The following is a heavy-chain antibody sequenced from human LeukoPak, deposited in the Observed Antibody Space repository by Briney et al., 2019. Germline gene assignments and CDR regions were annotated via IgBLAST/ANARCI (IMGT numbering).Heavy chain of an antibody. CDR3: ARETGDGYNWMGY. D-gene: IGHD5-24*01. CDR1: EGTFTSYA. Sequence: ASVKVSGKASEGTFTSYAISWVRQAPGQGLEWMGGVIPIFGTANYAQNFQGRVTITADESTNTAYMELSSLRSEDTAVYYCARETGDGYNWMGYWGQGTLVTVSS. CDR2: VIPIFGTA. V-gene: IGHV1-69*01. J-gene: IGHJ4*02.